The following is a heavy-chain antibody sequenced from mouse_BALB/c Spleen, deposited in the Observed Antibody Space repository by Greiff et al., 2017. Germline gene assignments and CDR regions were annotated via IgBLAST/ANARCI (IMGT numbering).Heavy chain of an antibody. Sequence: QVQLQQSGAELARPGASVKLSCKASGYTFTSYWMQWVKQRPGQGLEWIGAIYPGDGDTRYTQKFKGKATLTADKSSSTAYMQLSSLASEDSAVYYCARGGYEDWFDYWGQGTTLTVSS. V-gene: IGHV1-87*01. J-gene: IGHJ2*01. CDR3: ARGGYEDWFDY. CDR1: GYTFTSYW. CDR2: IYPGDGDT. D-gene: IGHD2-10*02.